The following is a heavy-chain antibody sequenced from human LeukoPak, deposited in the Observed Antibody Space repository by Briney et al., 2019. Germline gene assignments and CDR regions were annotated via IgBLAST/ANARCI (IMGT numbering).Heavy chain of an antibody. D-gene: IGHD3-10*01. Sequence: PSETLSLTCTVSGGSISSGGYHWSWIRQHPGKGLEWIGYIHYSGSTYYNPSLKSRVTISADTSKNHFSLKLSSVTAADTAVYFCARYYGSGSYYINWFDPWGQGTLVTVSS. V-gene: IGHV4-31*03. CDR1: GGSISSGGYH. CDR2: IHYSGST. CDR3: ARYYGSGSYYINWFDP. J-gene: IGHJ5*02.